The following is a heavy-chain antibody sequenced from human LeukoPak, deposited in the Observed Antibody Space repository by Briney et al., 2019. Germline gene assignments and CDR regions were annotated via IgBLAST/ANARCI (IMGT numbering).Heavy chain of an antibody. Sequence: GGSLRLSCAASGFTFSDYYMSWIRQAPGKGLEWVSYISSSGSTIYYADSVKGRFTISRDNAKNSLYLQMNSLRAEDTAVYYCARDLMIVVVENAFDIWGQGTMVTVSS. CDR3: ARDLMIVVVENAFDI. CDR2: ISSSGSTI. CDR1: GFTFSDYY. V-gene: IGHV3-11*04. D-gene: IGHD3-22*01. J-gene: IGHJ3*02.